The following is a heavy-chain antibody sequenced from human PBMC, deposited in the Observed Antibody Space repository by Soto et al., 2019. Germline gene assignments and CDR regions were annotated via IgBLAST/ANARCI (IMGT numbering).Heavy chain of an antibody. CDR2: VSDEGSSE. V-gene: IGHV3-30*18. CDR3: AKGSLGRHYYFNY. D-gene: IGHD6-6*01. Sequence: QVQLVESGGGVVQPGRSLRLSCAASRFTFSSYSVHLVRHAPGTGLAWVAVVSDEGSSEYYADSVRGRFTISRDNSKHTLYLRMKGLRAEDTAEYYCAKGSLGRHYYFNYRGQGTLVTVSS. CDR1: RFTFSSYS. J-gene: IGHJ4*02.